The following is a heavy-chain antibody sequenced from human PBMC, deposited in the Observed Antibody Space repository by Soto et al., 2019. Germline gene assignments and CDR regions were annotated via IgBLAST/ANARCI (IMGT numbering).Heavy chain of an antibody. Sequence: QLQLQESGPGLVKPSETLSLTCTVSGDSIGSSSYYGGWIRQPPGKGLEWIGGIYYSGSTYYNPSLKSRVTISVDTSKNQFSLKLSSVTAADMAVYYCARLTSEGSWFDPWGQGTLVTVSS. J-gene: IGHJ5*02. CDR2: IYYSGST. D-gene: IGHD3-10*01. CDR1: GDSIGSSSYY. CDR3: ARLTSEGSWFDP. V-gene: IGHV4-39*01.